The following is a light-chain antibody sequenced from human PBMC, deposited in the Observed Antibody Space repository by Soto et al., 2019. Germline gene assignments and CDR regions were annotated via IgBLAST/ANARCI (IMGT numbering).Light chain of an antibody. CDR1: SSDVGGYNY. V-gene: IGLV2-11*01. CDR3: CSYAASSTLA. Sequence: QSALTQPRSVSGSPGQSVTISCTGTSSDVGGYNYVSWYQQHPGKAPKLMIYDVSKRPSGVPDRFSGSKSGNTASLTISGLQAEDEADYYCCSYAASSTLAFGGGTKLTVL. CDR2: DVS. J-gene: IGLJ2*01.